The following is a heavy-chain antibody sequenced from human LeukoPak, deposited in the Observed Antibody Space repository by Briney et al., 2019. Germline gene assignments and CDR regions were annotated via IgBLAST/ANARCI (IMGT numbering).Heavy chain of an antibody. CDR1: GFSFRTYA. CDR3: ARDLRHQLLYCLDY. J-gene: IGHJ4*02. Sequence: PGGSLRLSCAASGFSFRTYAMHWVRQAPGKGLEWVGVISYDGSNKYYADSVKGRFTISRDNSKNTVYLQMNSLGAEDTAVYYCARDLRHQLLYCLDYWGQGTLVTVSS. CDR2: ISYDGSNK. D-gene: IGHD2-2*02. V-gene: IGHV3-30*04.